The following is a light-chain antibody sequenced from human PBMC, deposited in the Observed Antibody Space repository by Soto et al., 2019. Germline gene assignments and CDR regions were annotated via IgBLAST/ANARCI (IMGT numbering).Light chain of an antibody. Sequence: EIVLTQSPGTLSLSPGERATLSCRVSQSVSSSYLAWYQQKPGQAPRLLIYGASSRATGIPDRFSGSGSGTDFTLTISRPEPEDFAVYYCQQYGSSSWTFGQGTKVDIK. V-gene: IGKV3-20*01. CDR2: GAS. J-gene: IGKJ1*01. CDR1: QSVSSSY. CDR3: QQYGSSSWT.